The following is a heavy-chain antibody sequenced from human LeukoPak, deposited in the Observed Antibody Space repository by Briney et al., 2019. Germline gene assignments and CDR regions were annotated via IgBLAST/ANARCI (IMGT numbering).Heavy chain of an antibody. Sequence: PSETLSLTCTVSRGSIRSYYWSWIRQPPWRGLEWIGHIYYSGCYTYTPFLKSLVAISVHTSQNQFSLKLSSVTAADTAVYYCARGGRLITFGGVIDNYFDYWGQGTLVTVSS. CDR3: ARGGRLITFGGVIDNYFDY. V-gene: IGHV4-59*01. CDR1: RGSIRSYY. D-gene: IGHD3-16*02. CDR2: IYYSGCY. J-gene: IGHJ4*02.